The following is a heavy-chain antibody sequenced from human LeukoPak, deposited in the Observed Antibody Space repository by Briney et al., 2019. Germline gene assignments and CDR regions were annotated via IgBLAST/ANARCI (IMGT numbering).Heavy chain of an antibody. CDR1: GGSFSGYY. CDR2: INHSGST. V-gene: IGHV4-34*01. Sequence: PSETLSLTCAVYGGSFSGYYWSWIRQPPGKGLEWIGEINHSGSTNYNPSLKSRVTISVDTSKNQFSLKLSSVTAADTAVYYCARERGLKSHYNGPLDPWGQGTLVTVSS. CDR3: ARERGLKSHYNGPLDP. D-gene: IGHD3-10*01. J-gene: IGHJ5*02.